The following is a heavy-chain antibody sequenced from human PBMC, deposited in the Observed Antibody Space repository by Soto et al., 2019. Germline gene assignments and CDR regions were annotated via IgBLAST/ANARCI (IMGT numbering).Heavy chain of an antibody. CDR3: ARVNGDYDFVYYYYGMDV. V-gene: IGHV3-11*01. J-gene: IGHJ6*02. D-gene: IGHD4-17*01. CDR2: ISSSGSTI. Sequence: PGGSLRLSCAASGFTFSDYYMSWIRQAPGKGLEWVSYISSSGSTIYYADSVKGRFTISRDNAKNSLYLQMNSLRAEDTAVYYCARVNGDYDFVYYYYGMDVWGQGTTVTVSS. CDR1: GFTFSDYY.